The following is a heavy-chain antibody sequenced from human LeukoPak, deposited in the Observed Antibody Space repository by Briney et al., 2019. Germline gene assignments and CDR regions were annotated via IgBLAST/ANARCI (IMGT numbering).Heavy chain of an antibody. CDR1: GGSISSGDYY. V-gene: IGHV4-30-4*01. CDR2: IYYSGST. Sequence: PSETLSLTCTVSGGSISSGDYYWSWIRQPPGKGLEWIGYIYYSGSTYYNPSLKSRVTISVDTSKNQFSLKLSSVTAADTAVYYCARAEPRKTYYYYYGMDVWGQGTTVTVSS. J-gene: IGHJ6*02. D-gene: IGHD1-14*01. CDR3: ARAEPRKTYYYYYGMDV.